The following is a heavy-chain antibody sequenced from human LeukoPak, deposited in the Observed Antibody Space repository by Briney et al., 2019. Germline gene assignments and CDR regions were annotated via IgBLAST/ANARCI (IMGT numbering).Heavy chain of an antibody. Sequence: ASVKVSCKASGYTFTSYGISWVRQAPGQGLEWMGWISAYNGNTNYAQQLQGRVTMTTDTSTSTAYMELRSLKSDDTAVYYCARLRLLRLGELSSDFDYWGQGTLVTVSS. D-gene: IGHD3-16*02. J-gene: IGHJ4*02. CDR1: GYTFTSYG. V-gene: IGHV1-18*01. CDR3: ARLRLLRLGELSSDFDY. CDR2: ISAYNGNT.